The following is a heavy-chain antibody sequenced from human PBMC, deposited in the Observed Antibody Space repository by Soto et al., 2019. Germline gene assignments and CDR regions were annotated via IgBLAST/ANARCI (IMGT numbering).Heavy chain of an antibody. D-gene: IGHD6-13*01. V-gene: IGHV4-31*11. Sequence: QLQLQESGPGLVKPSQTLSLTCAVSGGSISNGGYYWSWIRQHPGKGLEWIGSIYFSGSTYYNPSLKSRVTLSVATPKNQFSLKLSSVTAADTAVYYCARDSPSQQPNHRWGGGYMDVWGKGTTVTVSS. J-gene: IGHJ6*03. CDR1: GGSISNGGYY. CDR3: ARDSPSQQPNHRWGGGYMDV. CDR2: IYFSGST.